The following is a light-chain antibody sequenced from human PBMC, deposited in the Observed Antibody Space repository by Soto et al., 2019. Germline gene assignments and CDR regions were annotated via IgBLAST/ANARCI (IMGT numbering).Light chain of an antibody. CDR3: QQHDNAPLT. Sequence: DIPMTQSPSSLSASVGDRVTITCRASQDLSNYLSWYPQKPGKVPKLLIYTSSTLQSVVPARFSGSGSGTDCALPISSLQPEEVATDDGQQHDNAPLTFGGGTKMEIK. CDR2: TSS. V-gene: IGKV1-27*01. J-gene: IGKJ4*01. CDR1: QDLSNY.